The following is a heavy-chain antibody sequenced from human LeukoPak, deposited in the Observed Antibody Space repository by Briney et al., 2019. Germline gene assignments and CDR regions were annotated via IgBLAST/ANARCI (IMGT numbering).Heavy chain of an antibody. V-gene: IGHV3-11*05. D-gene: IGHD5-18*01. CDR3: AREIDSYGYGDY. CDR1: GFTFSDYY. CDR2: ISSSSSYT. Sequence: GGSLRLSCAASGFTFSDYYMSWIRQAPGKGLEWVSYISSSSSYTNYADSVKGRFTISRDNAKNSLYLQMNSLRAEDTAVYYCAREIDSYGYGDYWGQGTLVTVSS. J-gene: IGHJ4*02.